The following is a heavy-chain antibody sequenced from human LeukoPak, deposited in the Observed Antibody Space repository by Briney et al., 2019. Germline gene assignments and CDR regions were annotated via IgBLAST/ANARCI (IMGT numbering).Heavy chain of an antibody. CDR2: ISSSSSYI. J-gene: IGHJ4*02. CDR1: GFTFSSYS. CDR3: ARGYSSSWPPDV. V-gene: IGHV3-21*01. D-gene: IGHD6-13*01. Sequence: PGGSLRLSCAASGFTFSSYSMNWVRQAPGKGLEWVSSISSSSSYIYYADSVKGRFTISRDNAKNSLYLQMNSLRAEDTAVYYCARGYSSSWPPDVWGQGTLVTVSS.